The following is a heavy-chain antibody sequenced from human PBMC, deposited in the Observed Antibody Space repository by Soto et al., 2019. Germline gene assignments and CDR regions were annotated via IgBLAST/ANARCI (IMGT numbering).Heavy chain of an antibody. V-gene: IGHV1-18*04. CDR3: AMSGIGGYYDFWRASLAGAFDF. Sequence: QVQLVQSGAEVKKPGASVKVSCKASGYTFTSYGISWVRQAPGQGLERMGWISAYNGNTNYAQKLQGRVTMNTDTSTSRAYMELRSLRSDDTDVYYCAMSGIGGYYDFWRASLAGAFDFWGQGTMVTVSS. D-gene: IGHD3-3*01. J-gene: IGHJ3*01. CDR1: GYTFTSYG. CDR2: ISAYNGNT.